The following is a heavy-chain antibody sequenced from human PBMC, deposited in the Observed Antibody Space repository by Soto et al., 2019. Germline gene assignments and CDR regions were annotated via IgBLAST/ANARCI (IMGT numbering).Heavy chain of an antibody. CDR2: ISGSGGST. D-gene: IGHD2-2*01. CDR3: ARDLMAMTEKDYYYGMDV. Sequence: PVGSLRLSCAASGFTFSSYAMSWVRQAPGKGLEWVSAISGSGGSTYYADSVKGRFTISRDNSKNTLYLQMNSLRAEDTAVYYCARDLMAMTEKDYYYGMDVWGQGTTVTVSS. V-gene: IGHV3-23*01. J-gene: IGHJ6*02. CDR1: GFTFSSYA.